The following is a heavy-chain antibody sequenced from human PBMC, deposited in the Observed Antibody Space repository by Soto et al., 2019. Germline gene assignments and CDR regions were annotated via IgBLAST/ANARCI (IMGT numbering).Heavy chain of an antibody. D-gene: IGHD2-2*01. CDR3: ARPSSSLLEYI. CDR2: IYFSGST. V-gene: IGHV4-39*01. Sequence: QLQLQESGPGLVKPSETLSLTCTVSGGSISSSSYYWGWIRQPPGKGLEWIGSIYFSGSTYYNPSLKSRVTIAVDTSKNQFSLKLSSVTAADTAVYYCARPSSSLLEYIWGQGTMVTVSS. CDR1: GGSISSSSYY. J-gene: IGHJ3*02.